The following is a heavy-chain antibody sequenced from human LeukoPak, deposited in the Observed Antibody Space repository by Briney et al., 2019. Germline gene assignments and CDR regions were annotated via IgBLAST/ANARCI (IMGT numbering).Heavy chain of an antibody. CDR1: GGSISSGSYF. Sequence: PSETLSLTCTVSGGSISSGSYFWSWIRQPAGKGLEWIGRIYPNGSTNYNPSLKSRVTISVDTSKNQFSLKLSSVTAADTAVYYCARAPYYYGSGTVNMDIWGQGTMVTVSS. J-gene: IGHJ3*02. CDR3: ARAPYYYGSGTVNMDI. V-gene: IGHV4-61*02. CDR2: IYPNGST. D-gene: IGHD3-10*01.